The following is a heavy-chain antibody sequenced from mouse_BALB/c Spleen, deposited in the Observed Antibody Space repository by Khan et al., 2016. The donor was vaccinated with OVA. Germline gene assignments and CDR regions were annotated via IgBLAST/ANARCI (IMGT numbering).Heavy chain of an antibody. V-gene: IGHV1-4*01. D-gene: IGHD2-14*01. CDR1: GYTFTTYT. Sequence: QVRLLQSGAELVRPGASVKMSCKASGYTFTTYTIHWVKQRPGQGLEWIGYIIPGNDYINYNQKFKDRATLTADKSSSTAYMQLSSLPSEDSAVFYCAVYWAYYRSDGCFDYWGQGTLVTVSA. CDR3: AVYWAYYRSDGCFDY. J-gene: IGHJ3*01. CDR2: IIPGNDYI.